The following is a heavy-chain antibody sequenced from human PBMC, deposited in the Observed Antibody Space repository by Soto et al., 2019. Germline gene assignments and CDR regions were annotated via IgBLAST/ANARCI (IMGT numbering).Heavy chain of an antibody. CDR1: GYSFTSYW. D-gene: IGHD1-26*01. CDR3: ARQRIVGATTRYYYYGMDV. V-gene: IGHV5-51*01. Sequence: GESLKISCKGSGYSFTSYWIGWVRQMPGKGLEWMGIIYPGDSNTRYSPSFQGQVTISADKSISTAYLQWSSLKASDTAMYYCARQRIVGATTRYYYYGMDVWGQGTTVTVS. CDR2: IYPGDSNT. J-gene: IGHJ6*02.